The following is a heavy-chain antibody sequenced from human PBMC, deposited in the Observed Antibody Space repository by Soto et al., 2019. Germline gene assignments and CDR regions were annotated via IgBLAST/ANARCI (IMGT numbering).Heavy chain of an antibody. D-gene: IGHD5-18*01. CDR1: GFTFNTYA. CDR2: VSGGSTYI. V-gene: IGHV3-23*01. CDR3: AKGAASAGVTGAAHYFDD. Sequence: GGSLRLSCAASGFTFNTYAMSWFRQAPGMGLEWVSFVSGGSTYIYYADSVKGRFTISRDNSKNTLYLQLNTLRVEDTAVYYCAKGAASAGVTGAAHYFDDWGQGDLVTVSS. J-gene: IGHJ4*02.